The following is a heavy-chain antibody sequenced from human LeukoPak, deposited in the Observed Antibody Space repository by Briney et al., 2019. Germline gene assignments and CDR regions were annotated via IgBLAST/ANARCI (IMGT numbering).Heavy chain of an antibody. D-gene: IGHD2/OR15-2a*01. CDR3: ARDFLLSWFDP. Sequence: SETLSLTCAVSGGSISSSNWWSWVRQPPGKGLEWIGEIYHSGATNYNPSLNSRVTISVDKSKNQFSLRLSSVTAADTAVYYCARDFLLSWFDPWGQGTLVTVSS. J-gene: IGHJ5*02. CDR1: GGSISSSNW. CDR2: IYHSGAT. V-gene: IGHV4-4*02.